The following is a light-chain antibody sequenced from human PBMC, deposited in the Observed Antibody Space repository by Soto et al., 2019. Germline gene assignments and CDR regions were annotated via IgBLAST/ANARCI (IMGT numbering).Light chain of an antibody. V-gene: IGLV2-11*01. CDR1: SSDVGGYEY. Sequence: QSALTQPRSVSGAPGQSGTISCTGTSSDVGGYEYVSWYQQYPGKAPKLMIYAVTRRPSGVPDRFSGSKSGNTASLTISGLQAEDEADYYCCSYAGSYPWVFGGGTKLTVL. J-gene: IGLJ3*02. CDR3: CSYAGSYPWV. CDR2: AVT.